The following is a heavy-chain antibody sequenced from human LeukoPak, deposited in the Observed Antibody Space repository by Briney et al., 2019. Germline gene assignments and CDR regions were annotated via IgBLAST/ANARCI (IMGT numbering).Heavy chain of an antibody. D-gene: IGHD6-13*01. V-gene: IGHV3-30*04. CDR2: MSYDGSNK. Sequence: GGSLRLSCAASGFTFSSYAMHWVRQAPGKGLEWVAVMSYDGSNKYYADSVKGRFTISRDNSKNTLYLQMNSLRAEDTAVYYCARMESSSWFGGFDYWGQGTLVTVSS. J-gene: IGHJ4*02. CDR1: GFTFSSYA. CDR3: ARMESSSWFGGFDY.